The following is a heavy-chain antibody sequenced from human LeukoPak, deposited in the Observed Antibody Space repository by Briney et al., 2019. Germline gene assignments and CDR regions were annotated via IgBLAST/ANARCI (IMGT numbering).Heavy chain of an antibody. V-gene: IGHV1-18*01. J-gene: IGHJ5*02. Sequence: ASVKVSCKASGYKFTTFAISWVRQAPGQGLEWMGGINTYNGGAKYAQNFQGRVTMTTDTSTTTAYMELRRLTPDDTAMYYCARWQELGHRDPDTWGQGTLVTVSS. CDR1: GYKFTTFA. CDR2: INTYNGGA. CDR3: ARWQELGHRDPDT. D-gene: IGHD6-13*01.